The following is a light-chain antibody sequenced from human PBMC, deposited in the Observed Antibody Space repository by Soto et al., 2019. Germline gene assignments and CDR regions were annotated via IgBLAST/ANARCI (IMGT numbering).Light chain of an antibody. CDR1: GSDVGDYNY. CDR2: DVT. Sequence: QSVLTQPRSVSGSPGQSVTISCTGSGSDVGDYNYVSWYQQHPGKAPKLMIYDVTKRPSGVPDRFSGSKSGNTASLTISGLHAEDEADYYCCSYLGRYTFGVVFGGGTKVTVL. J-gene: IGLJ2*01. CDR3: CSYLGRYTFGVV. V-gene: IGLV2-11*01.